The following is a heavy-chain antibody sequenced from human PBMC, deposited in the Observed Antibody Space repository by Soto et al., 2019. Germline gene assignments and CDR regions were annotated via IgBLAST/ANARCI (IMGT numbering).Heavy chain of an antibody. J-gene: IGHJ6*02. CDR3: ARSGLEAYYYYATDV. Sequence: QAQLQESRPGLVKPSGTLSLTCAVSGGTISSSNWWNWVRQPPGKGLEWIGEIYHSGNTNYNPSLKSRVTISVDKSKNQFSLKLSSVTAADTAVYYCARSGLEAYYYYATDVWGQGTTVTVS. D-gene: IGHD1-1*01. CDR1: GGTISSSNW. CDR2: IYHSGNT. V-gene: IGHV4-4*02.